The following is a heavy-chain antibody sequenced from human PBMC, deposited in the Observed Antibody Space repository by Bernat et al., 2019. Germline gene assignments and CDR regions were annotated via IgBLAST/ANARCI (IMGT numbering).Heavy chain of an antibody. D-gene: IGHD6-13*01. Sequence: EVQLVESGGGLVKPGGSLRLSCAASGFTFSNAWMSWVRQAPGKGLEWVGRIKSKTDGGTTDYAAPVKGRFTISRDDSKNTLYLQMNSLKTEDTAVYYCTTSSYYSSNWYGRLDAFDIWGQGTMVTVSS. V-gene: IGHV3-15*01. CDR3: TTSSYYSSNWYGRLDAFDI. J-gene: IGHJ3*02. CDR2: IKSKTDGGTT. CDR1: GFTFSNAW.